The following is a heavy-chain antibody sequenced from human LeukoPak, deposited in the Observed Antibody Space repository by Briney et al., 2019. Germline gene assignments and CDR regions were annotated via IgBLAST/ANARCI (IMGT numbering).Heavy chain of an antibody. Sequence: SETLSLTCTVCGGSISSYYWSWIRQPAGTGLEWSGRIYTSGSTNYNPSLKSRVTMSVDTSKNQFSLKLSSVTAADTAVYYCAREVSGWLYYFDYWGQGTLVTVSS. CDR3: AREVSGWLYYFDY. CDR2: IYTSGST. J-gene: IGHJ4*02. D-gene: IGHD6-19*01. V-gene: IGHV4-4*07. CDR1: GGSISSYY.